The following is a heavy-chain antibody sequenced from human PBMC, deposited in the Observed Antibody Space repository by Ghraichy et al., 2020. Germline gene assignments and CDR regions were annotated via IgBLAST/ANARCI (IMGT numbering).Heavy chain of an antibody. D-gene: IGHD3-22*01. CDR1: GFTFSSYG. CDR3: AKTRFSFTMIDRNWFDP. CDR2: ISYDGSNK. V-gene: IGHV3-30*18. J-gene: IGHJ5*02. Sequence: GGSLRLSRAASGFTFSSYGMHWVRQAPGKGLEWVAVISYDGSNKYYADSVKGRFTISRDNSKNTLYLQMNSLRAEDTAVYYCAKTRFSFTMIDRNWFDPWGQGTLVTVSS.